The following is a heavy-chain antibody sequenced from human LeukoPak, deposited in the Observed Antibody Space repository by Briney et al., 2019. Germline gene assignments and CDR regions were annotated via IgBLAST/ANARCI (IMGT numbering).Heavy chain of an antibody. CDR3: ARAMATAKDLDY. CDR2: ISSSSSYI. D-gene: IGHD5-12*01. Sequence: GGSLRLSCTVSGFTVSSNSMSWVRQAPGKGLEWVSSISSSSSYIYYADSVKGRFTISRDNAKNSLYLQMNSLRAEDTAVYYCARAMATAKDLDYWGQGTLVTVSS. J-gene: IGHJ4*02. V-gene: IGHV3-21*01. CDR1: GFTVSSNS.